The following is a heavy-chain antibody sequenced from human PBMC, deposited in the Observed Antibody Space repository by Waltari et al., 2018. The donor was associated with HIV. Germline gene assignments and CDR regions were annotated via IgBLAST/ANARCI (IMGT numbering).Heavy chain of an antibody. CDR3: ARDGAYYDFWSGYYHYYGMDV. CDR1: GGSFSGYY. D-gene: IGHD3-3*01. Sequence: QVQLQQWGAGLLKPSETLSLTCAVYGGSFSGYYWSWIRQPPGKGLEWIGEINHSGTTNYNPSLKSRVTISVDTSKNQFSLKLSSVTAADTAVYYWARDGAYYDFWSGYYHYYGMDVWGQGTTVTVSS. V-gene: IGHV4-34*01. J-gene: IGHJ6*02. CDR2: INHSGTT.